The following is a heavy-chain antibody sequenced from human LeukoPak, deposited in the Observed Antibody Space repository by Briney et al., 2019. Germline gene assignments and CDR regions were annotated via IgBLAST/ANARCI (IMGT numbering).Heavy chain of an antibody. CDR3: ARAYYYDSSGYSPWQDYYYYYMDV. Sequence: SETLSLTCTVSGGSISSYYWSWIRQPPGKGLEWIGYIYYSGSTNYNPSLKSRVTISVDTSKNQFSLKLSSVTAADTAVYYCARAYYYDSSGYSPWQDYYYYYMDVWGKGTTVTISS. D-gene: IGHD3-22*01. CDR2: IYYSGST. CDR1: GGSISSYY. J-gene: IGHJ6*03. V-gene: IGHV4-59*01.